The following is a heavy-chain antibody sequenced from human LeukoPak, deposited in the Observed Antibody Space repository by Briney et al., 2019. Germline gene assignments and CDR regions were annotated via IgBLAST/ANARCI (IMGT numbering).Heavy chain of an antibody. V-gene: IGHV4-34*01. D-gene: IGHD2-2*02. Sequence: SETLSLTCAVYGGSFSGYYWSWIRQPPGKGLEWIGEINHSGSTNYNPSLKSRVTISVDTSKNQFSLKLSSVTAADTAVYYCARNFPPGGPAAIPPFGYWGQGTLVTVSS. CDR1: GGSFSGYY. CDR2: INHSGST. CDR3: ARNFPPGGPAAIPPFGY. J-gene: IGHJ4*02.